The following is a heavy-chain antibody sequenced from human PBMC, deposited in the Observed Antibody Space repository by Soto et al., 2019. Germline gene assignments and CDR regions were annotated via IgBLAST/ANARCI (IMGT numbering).Heavy chain of an antibody. J-gene: IGHJ4*02. D-gene: IGHD3-22*01. CDR1: GGTFSNYA. Sequence: QVQLVQSGAEVKKPGSSVKVSCKASGGTFSNYAISWVRQAPGQGLEWMGGIIPIFDTANYAQKFLGRVTITADESTSTAYMELSSLRSEDTAVYYCARDRDDGSGYIVTSFDHWGQGTLVTVSS. CDR2: IIPIFDTA. CDR3: ARDRDDGSGYIVTSFDH. V-gene: IGHV1-69*12.